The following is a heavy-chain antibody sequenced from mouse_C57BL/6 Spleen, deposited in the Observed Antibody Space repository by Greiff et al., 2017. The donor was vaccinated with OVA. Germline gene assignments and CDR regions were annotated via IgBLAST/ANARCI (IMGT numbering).Heavy chain of an antibody. CDR2: IDPEDGET. Sequence: EVQLQQSGAELVKPGASVKLSCTASGFNIKDYYMHWVKQRTEQGLEWIGRIDPEDGETTSAQKFQGKATITADTSSNTAYLQLSSLTSEDTSVYYCARSGSTVGLDYWGQGTPLTVSS. CDR3: ARSGSTVGLDY. V-gene: IGHV14-2*01. CDR1: GFNIKDYY. D-gene: IGHD1-1*01. J-gene: IGHJ2*01.